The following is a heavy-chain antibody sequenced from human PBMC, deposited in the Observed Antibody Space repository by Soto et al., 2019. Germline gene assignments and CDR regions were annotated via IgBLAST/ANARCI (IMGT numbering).Heavy chain of an antibody. CDR1: GYTFTNYG. J-gene: IGHJ6*02. Sequence: QVQLVQSGAEVREPGASVKVSCKASGYTFTNYGISWVRQAPGQGLEWIGWISAYNGKIDYAQKVQGKITMTTDTSTSTAFMELRSLRSDDTAVYYCARETIPQMYYYGTDFWGQGTTGIVSS. CDR3: ARETIPQMYYYGTDF. CDR2: ISAYNGKI. D-gene: IGHD3-16*01. V-gene: IGHV1-18*01.